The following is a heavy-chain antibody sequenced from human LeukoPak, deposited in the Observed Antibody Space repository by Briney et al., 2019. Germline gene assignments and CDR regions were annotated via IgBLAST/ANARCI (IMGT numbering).Heavy chain of an antibody. D-gene: IGHD1-26*01. Sequence: PGGSLRLSCAASGFTFSSYSMNWVRQAPGKGLEWVSSISSSSSYIYYADSVKGRFTISRDNAKNSLYLQMNSLRAEDTAVYYCATVRVLGTPPGDYWGQGTLVTVSS. CDR1: GFTFSSYS. J-gene: IGHJ4*02. V-gene: IGHV3-21*01. CDR3: ATVRVLGTPPGDY. CDR2: ISSSSSYI.